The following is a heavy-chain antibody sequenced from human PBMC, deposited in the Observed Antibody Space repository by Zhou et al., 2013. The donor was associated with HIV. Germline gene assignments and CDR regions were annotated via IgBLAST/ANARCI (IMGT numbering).Heavy chain of an antibody. J-gene: IGHJ5*02. Sequence: QVQLVQSGAEVKKPGASVKVSCKASGYTFTGYYMHWVRQAPGQGLEWMGWINPNSGGTNYAQKFQGRVTMTRDTPISTAYMELSRLRSDDTAVYYCARGTPPAAAGSGWFDPWGQGTLVTVSS. CDR3: ARGTPPAAAGSGWFDP. CDR2: INPNSGGT. D-gene: IGHD6-13*01. V-gene: IGHV1-2*02. CDR1: GYTFTGYY.